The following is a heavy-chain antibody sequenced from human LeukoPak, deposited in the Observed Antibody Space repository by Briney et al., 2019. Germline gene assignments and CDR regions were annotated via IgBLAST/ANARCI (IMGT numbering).Heavy chain of an antibody. D-gene: IGHD5-18*01. CDR3: ARNPPAYSTGRDYYYSYGMDV. CDR1: EFTVSSNY. V-gene: IGHV3-74*01. CDR2: INSDGGST. Sequence: GGSLRLSCAASEFTVSSNYMSWVRQAPGKGLVWVSRINSDGGSTTYADSVKGRFTISRDNAKNILYLQMNSLRAEDTAVYYCARNPPAYSTGRDYYYSYGMDVWGQGTTVTVSS. J-gene: IGHJ6*02.